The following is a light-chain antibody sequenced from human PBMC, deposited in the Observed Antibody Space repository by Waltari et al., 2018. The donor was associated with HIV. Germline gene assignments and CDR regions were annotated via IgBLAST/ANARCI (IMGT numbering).Light chain of an antibody. CDR3: QTWGTGIQV. V-gene: IGLV4-69*01. CDR2: LHSDGRH. CDR1: SGHINYV. Sequence: QVVLTQPPSASASLGASVKPTCTLSSGHINYVIAWHQQQPKTGPRFLMNLHSDGRHSKGVGIPYRCSGSSTAAERYLTISRLQAEDEGDYFCQTWGTGIQVFGGGTRLTVL. J-gene: IGLJ2*01.